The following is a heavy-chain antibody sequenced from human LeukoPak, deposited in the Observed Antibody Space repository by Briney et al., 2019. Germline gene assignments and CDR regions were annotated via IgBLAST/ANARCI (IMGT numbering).Heavy chain of an antibody. D-gene: IGHD3-9*01. Sequence: GESLRLSCAASGFTFSSYGMHWVRQAPGKGLEWVAVTSYDGSNRYYSDSVKGRFTISRDNSKNTLYLQMNSLRAEDTAVYYCAKAVHYDTLAGPGRDHYYYYGMDVWGQGTTVTVSS. CDR2: TSYDGSNR. V-gene: IGHV3-30*18. CDR1: GFTFSSYG. CDR3: AKAVHYDTLAGPGRDHYYYYGMDV. J-gene: IGHJ6*02.